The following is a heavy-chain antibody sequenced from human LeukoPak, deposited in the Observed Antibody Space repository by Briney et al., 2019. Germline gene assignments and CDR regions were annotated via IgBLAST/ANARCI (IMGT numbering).Heavy chain of an antibody. CDR2: IYYSGST. V-gene: IGHV4-59*12. Sequence: SETLSLTCTVSGGSISSYYWSWIRQPPGKGLEWIGYIYYSGSTNYNPSLKSRVTMSVDTSKNQFSLKLSSVTAADTAVYYCAREEGYGDPGPYYYYYGMDVWGQGTTVTVSS. CDR3: AREEGYGDPGPYYYYYGMDV. CDR1: GGSISSYY. D-gene: IGHD4-17*01. J-gene: IGHJ6*02.